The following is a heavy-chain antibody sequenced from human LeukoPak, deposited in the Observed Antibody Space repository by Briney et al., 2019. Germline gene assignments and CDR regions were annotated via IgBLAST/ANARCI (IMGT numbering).Heavy chain of an antibody. V-gene: IGHV3-23*01. Sequence: GGSLRLSCAASGFTFSSYAMSWVRQAPGKGLEWVSAISGSGGSTYYADSVKGRFTISRDNSKNTLYLQMNSLRAEDTAVYYRAKDPEQSSRPYYMDVWGKGTTVTVSS. CDR3: AKDPEQSSRPYYMDV. CDR2: ISGSGGST. CDR1: GFTFSSYA. J-gene: IGHJ6*03. D-gene: IGHD6-19*01.